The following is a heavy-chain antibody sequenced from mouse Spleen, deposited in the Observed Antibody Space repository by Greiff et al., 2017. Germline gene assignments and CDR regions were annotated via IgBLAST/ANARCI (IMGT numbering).Heavy chain of an antibody. Sequence: EVQVVESGGDLVKPGGSLKLSCAASGFAFSSYGMSWVRQTPDQRLEWVATLSSGGSYTYYPDSVKGRFTISRGNAKNTLYLQMSSLKSEDTAMYYCAREYYCGQGTTLTVSS. J-gene: IGHJ2*01. CDR3: AREYY. D-gene: IGHD2-10*02. CDR2: LSSGGSYT. CDR1: GFAFSSYG. V-gene: IGHV5-6*01.